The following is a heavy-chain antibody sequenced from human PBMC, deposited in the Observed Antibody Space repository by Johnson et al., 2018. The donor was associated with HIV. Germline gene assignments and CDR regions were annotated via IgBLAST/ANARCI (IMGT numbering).Heavy chain of an antibody. J-gene: IGHJ3*02. CDR1: GFTLNSYD. CDR2: IGAGVNT. CDR3: GRGPNVWGGSYYGDVFDI. V-gene: IGHV3-13*01. Sequence: VQLVESGGGLVQPGGSLRLSCAASGFTLNSYDMHWVRQAIGKGLEWVSGIGAGVNTYYAASVKGRFTISRENAKNSLYLEMNSLRAEDTAVYYCGRGPNVWGGSYYGDVFDIWGQGTMVAVSS. D-gene: IGHD1-26*01.